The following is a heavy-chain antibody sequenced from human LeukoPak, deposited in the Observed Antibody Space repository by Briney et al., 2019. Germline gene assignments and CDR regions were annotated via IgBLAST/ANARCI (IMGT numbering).Heavy chain of an antibody. D-gene: IGHD3-10*01. V-gene: IGHV4-34*01. CDR1: GGSFGGYY. CDR2: INHSGST. Sequence: SETLSLTCAVYGGSFGGYYWSWIRQPPGKGLEWIGEINHSGSTNYNPSLKSRVTISVDTSKNQFSLKLSSVTAADTAVYYCARGDYYGSGSYYKARGRIDYWGQGTLVTVSS. J-gene: IGHJ4*02. CDR3: ARGDYYGSGSYYKARGRIDY.